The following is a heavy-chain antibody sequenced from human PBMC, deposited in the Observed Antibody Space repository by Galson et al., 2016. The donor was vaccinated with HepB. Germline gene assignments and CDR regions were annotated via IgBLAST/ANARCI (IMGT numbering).Heavy chain of an antibody. Sequence: SVKVSCKASGYTFTSYDINWVRQATGQGLEWMGWMDPNSGNTDYAQKFQGRVTMTRDTSISTAYMELSSLRSEDTAVYYCARVSLPSRYCSGDSCYFCHWGQGTLVTVSS. D-gene: IGHD2-15*01. V-gene: IGHV1-8*01. CDR1: GYTFTSYD. CDR2: MDPNSGNT. CDR3: ARVSLPSRYCSGDSCYFCH. J-gene: IGHJ4*02.